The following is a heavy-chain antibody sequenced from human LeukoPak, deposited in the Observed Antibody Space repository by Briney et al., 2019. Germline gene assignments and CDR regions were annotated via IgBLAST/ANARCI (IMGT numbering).Heavy chain of an antibody. V-gene: IGHV1-69*13. CDR3: ARDFFDYSNYYYYSMDV. CDR2: IIPISGTA. D-gene: IGHD4-11*01. Sequence: SVKVSCKASGGTFSSYAISWVRQAPGQGLEWMGGIIPISGTANYAQKFQGRVTITADESTSTAYMELSSLRSEDTAVYYCARDFFDYSNYYYYSMDVWGQGTTVTVSS. J-gene: IGHJ6*02. CDR1: GGTFSSYA.